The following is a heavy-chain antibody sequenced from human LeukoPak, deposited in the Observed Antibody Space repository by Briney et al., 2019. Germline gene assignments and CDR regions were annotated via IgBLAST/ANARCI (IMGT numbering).Heavy chain of an antibody. CDR1: GFTFSSYA. V-gene: IGHV3-23*01. J-gene: IGHJ6*03. CDR2: ISGSGGST. CDR3: AKVVTGGYSYGLIDYYYYYYMDV. D-gene: IGHD5-18*01. Sequence: GGSLRLSCAASGFTFSSYAMSWVRQAPGKGLEWVSAISGSGGSTYYADSVKGRFTISRDNSKNTLYLQMNSLRAEDTAVHYCAKVVTGGYSYGLIDYYYYYYMDVWGKGTTVTVSS.